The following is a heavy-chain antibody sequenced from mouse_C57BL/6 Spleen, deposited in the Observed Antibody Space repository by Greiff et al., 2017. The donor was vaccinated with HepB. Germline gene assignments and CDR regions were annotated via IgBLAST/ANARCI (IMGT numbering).Heavy chain of an antibody. CDR1: GFTFSSYT. D-gene: IGHD1-1*01. CDR2: ISGGGGNT. Sequence: EVKVVESGGGLVKPGGSLKLSCAASGFTFSSYTMSWVRQTPEKRLEWVATISGGGGNTYYPDSVKGRFTISRDNAKNTLYLQMSSLRSEDTALYYCARQGVYGSSLDYWGQGTTLTVSS. V-gene: IGHV5-9*01. J-gene: IGHJ2*01. CDR3: ARQGVYGSSLDY.